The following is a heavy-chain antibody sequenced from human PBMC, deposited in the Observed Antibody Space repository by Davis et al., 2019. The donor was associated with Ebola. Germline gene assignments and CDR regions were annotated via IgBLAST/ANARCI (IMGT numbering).Heavy chain of an antibody. Sequence: GSLRLSCAVYGGSFSGYYWSWIRQPPGKGLEWIGEINHSGSTNYNPSPKSRVTISVDTSKNQFSLKLSSVTAADTAVYYCARENQGSYYYYGMDVWGQGTTVTVSS. CDR3: ARENQGSYYYYGMDV. CDR1: GGSFSGYY. J-gene: IGHJ6*02. V-gene: IGHV4-34*01. CDR2: INHSGST. D-gene: IGHD1-14*01.